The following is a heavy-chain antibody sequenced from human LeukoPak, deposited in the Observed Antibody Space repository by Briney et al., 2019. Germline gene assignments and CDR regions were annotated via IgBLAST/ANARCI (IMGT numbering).Heavy chain of an antibody. J-gene: IGHJ4*02. CDR3: ARDGWIQLWLGSFDY. V-gene: IGHV3-30*04. CDR1: GFTFSSYA. CDR2: ISYDGSNK. Sequence: GGSLRLSCAASGFTFSSYAMHWVRQAPGKGLEWVAVISYDGSNKYYADSVKGRFTISRDNSKNTLYLQMNSLRAEDTAVYYCARDGWIQLWLGSFDYWGQGTLATVSS. D-gene: IGHD5-18*01.